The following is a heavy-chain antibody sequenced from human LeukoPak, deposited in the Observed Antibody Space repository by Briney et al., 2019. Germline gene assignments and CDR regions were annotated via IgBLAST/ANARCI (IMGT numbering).Heavy chain of an antibody. CDR2: IYHSGST. Sequence: PSETLSLTCAVSGGSISSSNWWSWARQPPGKGLEWIGEIYHSGSTNYNPSLESRVTISVDKSKNQFSLKLSSVTAADTAVYYCARRSLYNWNYGDWGQGTLVTVSS. V-gene: IGHV4-4*02. J-gene: IGHJ4*02. D-gene: IGHD1-7*01. CDR1: GGSISSSNW. CDR3: ARRSLYNWNYGD.